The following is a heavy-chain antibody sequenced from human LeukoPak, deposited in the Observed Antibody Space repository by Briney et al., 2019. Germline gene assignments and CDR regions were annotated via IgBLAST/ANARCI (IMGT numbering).Heavy chain of an antibody. CDR2: ISSSGSTI. D-gene: IGHD5-12*01. Sequence: PGGSLRLSCAASGFTFSDYYMNWIRQAPGKGLEWVSYISSSGSTIFYADSVKGRFTISRDNAKNSLYLQMNSLRAEDTAVYYCARDRSGFSGYDFFDYWGQGTLVTVSS. CDR3: ARDRSGFSGYDFFDY. CDR1: GFTFSDYY. J-gene: IGHJ4*02. V-gene: IGHV3-11*04.